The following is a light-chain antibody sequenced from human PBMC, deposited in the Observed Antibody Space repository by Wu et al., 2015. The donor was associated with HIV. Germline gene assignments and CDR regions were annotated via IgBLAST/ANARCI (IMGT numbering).Light chain of an antibody. CDR3: QQSYSTPGT. V-gene: IGKV1-39*01. CDR1: QSIASF. Sequence: DIQMTQSPSSLSASAGDRVTISCRASQSIASFLNWYQQRPGKAPKLLIYAASSLHSGVPSRFSGSGSGTDFTLTINSLQPEDFATYYCQQSYSTPGTFGQGTKLEIK. CDR2: AAS. J-gene: IGKJ2*02.